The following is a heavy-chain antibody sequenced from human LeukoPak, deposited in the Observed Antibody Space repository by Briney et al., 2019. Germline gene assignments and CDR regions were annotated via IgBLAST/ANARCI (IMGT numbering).Heavy chain of an antibody. V-gene: IGHV4-34*01. Sequence: SETLSLTCAVYGGSFGGYYWTWIRQSPGKGPEWIGEINHSGGTNYNPSLKRRAIMSVDTAKNQFSLKLNSVTAADTAVYYCARGGYFDSSGYPNPLDSWGQGTLVTVSS. CDR1: GGSFGGYY. J-gene: IGHJ4*02. CDR2: INHSGGT. CDR3: ARGGYFDSSGYPNPLDS. D-gene: IGHD3-22*01.